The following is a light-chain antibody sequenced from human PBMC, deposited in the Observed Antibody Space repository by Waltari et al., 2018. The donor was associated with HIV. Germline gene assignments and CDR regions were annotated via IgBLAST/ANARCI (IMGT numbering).Light chain of an antibody. V-gene: IGKV1-9*01. J-gene: IGKJ4*01. Sequence: DIQLPQSPSFLSASLGVSVTITCRASQGISTYLAWYQQKPGKAPKLLIYAASTLQSGVPSRFSGSGSGTEFTLTIGGLQPEDFATYYCQQLNSYTQNTFGGGTKVEIK. CDR1: QGISTY. CDR2: AAS. CDR3: QQLNSYTQNT.